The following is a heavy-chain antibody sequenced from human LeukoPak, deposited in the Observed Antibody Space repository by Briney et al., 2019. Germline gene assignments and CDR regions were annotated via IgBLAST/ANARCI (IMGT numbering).Heavy chain of an antibody. CDR3: AHQYVWGSYRPIDY. D-gene: IGHD3-16*02. CDR1: GFSLSTSGVG. Sequence: SGPTLVKPTQTLTLTCTFSGFSLSTSGVGVGWIRQPPGKALEWLALIYWDDDKRYSPSLKSRLTITKDTSKNQVVLTMTNMDPVDTATYYCAHQYVWGSYRPIDYWGQGTLVTVSS. J-gene: IGHJ4*02. CDR2: IYWDDDK. V-gene: IGHV2-5*02.